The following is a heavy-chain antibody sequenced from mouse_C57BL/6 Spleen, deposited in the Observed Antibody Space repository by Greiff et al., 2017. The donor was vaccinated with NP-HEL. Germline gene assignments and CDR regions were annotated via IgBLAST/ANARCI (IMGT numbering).Heavy chain of an antibody. CDR3: TLLWLRRFPFDY. D-gene: IGHD2-2*01. CDR2: IDPENGDT. V-gene: IGHV14-4*01. J-gene: IGHJ2*01. Sequence: VQLKESGAELVRPGASVKLSCTASGFNIKDDYMHWVKQRPEQGLEWIGWIDPENGDTEYASKFQGKATITADTSSNTAYLQLSSLTSEDTAVYYCTLLWLRRFPFDYWGQGTTLTVSS. CDR1: GFNIKDDY.